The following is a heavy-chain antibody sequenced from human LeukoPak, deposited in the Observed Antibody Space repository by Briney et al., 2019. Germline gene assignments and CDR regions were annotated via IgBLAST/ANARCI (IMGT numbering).Heavy chain of an antibody. V-gene: IGHV3-15*01. CDR3: TADSSGGFGS. CDR2: IKSKTDGGTT. J-gene: IGHJ4*02. D-gene: IGHD2-15*01. CDR1: GFTFSNAW. Sequence: GGSLRLSCAASGFTFSNAWMSWVRQAPGKGLEWIGRIKSKTDGGTTDYAAPMKDRFTISRDDSKNTLYPQMNSLKTEDTAVYYCTADSSGGFGSWGQGTLVTVSS.